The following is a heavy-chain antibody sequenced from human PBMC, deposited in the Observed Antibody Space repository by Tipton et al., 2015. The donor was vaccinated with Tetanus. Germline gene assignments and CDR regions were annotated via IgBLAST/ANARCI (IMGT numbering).Heavy chain of an antibody. D-gene: IGHD6-6*01. V-gene: IGHV4-4*07. CDR2: IYGRGST. CDR1: GGSTHGFY. J-gene: IGHJ5*02. CDR3: ARDQGGGRVVRLNWLDP. Sequence: LRLSCTVSGGSTHGFYWTWIRQSAGKGLEWIGRIYGRGSTYYNPSLKSRVSMSVDTSKNQFSLNLSSVTAADTAVYYCARDQGGGRVVRLNWLDPWGQGTLVTVSS.